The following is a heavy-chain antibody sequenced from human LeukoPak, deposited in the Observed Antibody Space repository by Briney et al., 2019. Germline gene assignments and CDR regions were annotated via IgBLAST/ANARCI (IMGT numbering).Heavy chain of an antibody. J-gene: IGHJ5*02. D-gene: IGHD3-3*01. CDR2: IYHSGST. Sequence: SETLSLTCAVSGGSISSGGHSWSWLRQPPGKGLEWIGYIYHSGSTYYNPSLKSRVTISVDRSKNQFSLKLSSVTAADTAVYYCARVLYDFWSGYLSYNWFDPWGQGTLVTVSS. CDR1: GGSISSGGHS. CDR3: ARVLYDFWSGYLSYNWFDP. V-gene: IGHV4-30-2*01.